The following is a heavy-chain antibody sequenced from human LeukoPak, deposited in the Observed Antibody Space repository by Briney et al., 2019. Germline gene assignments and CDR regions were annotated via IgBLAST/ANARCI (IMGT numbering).Heavy chain of an antibody. D-gene: IGHD2-21*01. Sequence: GESLKISCKGSGYSFSSYLIGWVRQLPVKGLEWRGLIYPGDSDTRYSPSFQGQVTISADKPISTAYLQWSSLKASDTAMYYCARPPLFDDAFDIWGQGTMVTVSS. V-gene: IGHV5-51*01. J-gene: IGHJ3*02. CDR2: IYPGDSDT. CDR1: GYSFSSYL. CDR3: ARPPLFDDAFDI.